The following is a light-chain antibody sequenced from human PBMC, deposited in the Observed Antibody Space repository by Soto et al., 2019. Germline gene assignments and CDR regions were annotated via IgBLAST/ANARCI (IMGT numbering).Light chain of an antibody. Sequence: EVVFTQSPCNLSLSPGERASLSCRASQSVSNSFLAWYQQKPGQAPSLLVYDASTRATGVPARFSGSGSGTEFTLTITSLQSEDFAVYFCHQYNKWPRTFGRGTKVDIK. J-gene: IGKJ1*01. CDR1: QSVSNSF. CDR2: DAS. CDR3: HQYNKWPRT. V-gene: IGKV3-15*01.